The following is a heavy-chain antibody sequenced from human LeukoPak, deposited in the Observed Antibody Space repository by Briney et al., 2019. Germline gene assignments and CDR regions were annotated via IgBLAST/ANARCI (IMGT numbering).Heavy chain of an antibody. CDR2: ISWNSGSI. CDR3: AKVRGYCSSTSCYPNWFDP. CDR1: GFTFDDYA. Sequence: GRSLRLSCAASGFTFDDYAMHWVRQGPGKGLEWVSGISWNSGSIGYADSVKGRFTISRDNAKISLYLQMNSLRAEDTAVYYCAKVRGYCSSTSCYPNWFDPWGQGTLVTVSS. D-gene: IGHD2-2*03. V-gene: IGHV3-9*01. J-gene: IGHJ5*02.